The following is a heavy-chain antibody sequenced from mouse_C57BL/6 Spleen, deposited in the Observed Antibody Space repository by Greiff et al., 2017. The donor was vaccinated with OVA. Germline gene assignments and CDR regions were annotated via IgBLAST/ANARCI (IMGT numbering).Heavy chain of an antibody. CDR3: ARTNWDDAMDY. Sequence: EVQRVESGGGLVKPGGSLKLSCAASGFTFSDYGMHWVRQAPEKGLEWVAYISSGSSTIYYADTVKGRFTISRDNAKNTLFLQMTSLRSEDTAMYYCARTNWDDAMDYWGQGTSVTVSS. CDR2: ISSGSSTI. J-gene: IGHJ4*01. CDR1: GFTFSDYG. D-gene: IGHD4-1*01. V-gene: IGHV5-17*01.